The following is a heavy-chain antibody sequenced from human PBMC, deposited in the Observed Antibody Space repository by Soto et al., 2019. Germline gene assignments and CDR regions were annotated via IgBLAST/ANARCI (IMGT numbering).Heavy chain of an antibody. J-gene: IGHJ4*02. CDR3: ARESPGVTTNSFDY. CDR1: GYTFTGYY. Sequence: ASVKVSCKASGYTFTGYYMHWVRQAPGQGLEWMGWINPNSGGTNYAQKFQGWVTMTRDTSISTAYMELSRLRSDDTAVYYCARESPGVTTNSFDYWGQGTLVTSPQ. CDR2: INPNSGGT. V-gene: IGHV1-2*04. D-gene: IGHD7-27*01.